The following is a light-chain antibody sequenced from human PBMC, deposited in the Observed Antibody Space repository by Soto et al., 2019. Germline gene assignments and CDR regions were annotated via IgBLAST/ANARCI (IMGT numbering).Light chain of an antibody. CDR2: EVT. V-gene: IGLV2-14*01. CDR3: LTYTSTGTYV. CDR1: SSDVGNYKY. J-gene: IGLJ1*01. Sequence: QSVLTQPASVSGSPGQSISISCTGTSSDVGNYKYVSWYQQHPGKAPKLMIYEVTNRPSGVSNRFSGSKSGNTASLTISGIQAEDGTDYYCLTYTSTGTYVFGPGTKLTV.